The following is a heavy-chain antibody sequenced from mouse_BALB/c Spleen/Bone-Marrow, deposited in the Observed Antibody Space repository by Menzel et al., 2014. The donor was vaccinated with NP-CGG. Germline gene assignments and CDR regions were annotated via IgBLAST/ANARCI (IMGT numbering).Heavy chain of an antibody. CDR3: AREGGYYDAMDY. J-gene: IGHJ4*01. V-gene: IGHV1S29*02. D-gene: IGHD2-2*01. CDR2: IYPYNGGT. Sequence: HSGPELVKPGASVKISCKASGYTFTDYNMQWVKQSHGKSLEWIGYIYPYNGGTGYNQKFRSKATLTVDSSSSTAYMELRSLTSEDSAVYYCAREGGYYDAMDYWGQGTSVTVSS. CDR1: GYTFTDYN.